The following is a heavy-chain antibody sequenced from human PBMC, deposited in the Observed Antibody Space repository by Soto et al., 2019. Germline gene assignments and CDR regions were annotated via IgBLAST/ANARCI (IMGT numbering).Heavy chain of an antibody. V-gene: IGHV6-1*01. J-gene: IGHJ4*02. CDR2: TYYRSEWSS. Sequence: QVQLQQSGPGLVKYSQTLSLTCAISGDSVFSYSAVWNWIRQSPSRGLEWLGRTYYRSEWSSDYALSVKSRITISPDTSKNQFSLQLKSVTPEDTAVYYCAKSPPDCSGGRCYSFDCWGQGTLVTVSS. CDR3: AKSPPDCSGGRCYSFDC. CDR1: GDSVFSYSAV. D-gene: IGHD2-15*01.